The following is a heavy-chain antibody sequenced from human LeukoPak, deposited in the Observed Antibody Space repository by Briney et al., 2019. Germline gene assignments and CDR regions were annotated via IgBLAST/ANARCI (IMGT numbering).Heavy chain of an antibody. CDR1: GFTFNNYA. D-gene: IGHD1-26*01. J-gene: IGHJ3*02. CDR3: AKAGWYSAKTYATYDDPYDI. Sequence: GGSLRLSCAASGFTFNNYAMSWVRQAPGKGLEWVSAISAGGGISYYADSVKGRFTISRDNSKKIVFLQMNSLRADDTAVYYCAKAGWYSAKTYATYDDPYDIWGRGTMVTVSS. V-gene: IGHV3-23*01. CDR2: ISAGGGIS.